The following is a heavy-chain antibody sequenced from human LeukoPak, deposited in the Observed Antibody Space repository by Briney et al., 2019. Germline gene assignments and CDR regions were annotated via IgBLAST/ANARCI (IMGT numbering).Heavy chain of an antibody. Sequence: GRSLRLSCAASGFTFSSYGMHWVRQAPGKGLEWVAVIWYDGSNKYYADSVKGRFTISRDNSKNTLYLRMNSLRAEDTAVYYCAKDSSGYRSFDYWGQGTLVTVSS. CDR1: GFTFSSYG. CDR2: IWYDGSNK. D-gene: IGHD3-22*01. J-gene: IGHJ4*02. CDR3: AKDSSGYRSFDY. V-gene: IGHV3-33*06.